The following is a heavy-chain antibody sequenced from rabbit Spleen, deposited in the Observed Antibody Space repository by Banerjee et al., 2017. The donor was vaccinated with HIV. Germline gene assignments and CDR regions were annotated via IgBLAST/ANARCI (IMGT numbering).Heavy chain of an antibody. CDR1: GFDFSNYNF. CDR2: IDSGSRDFI. CDR3: ARDFGL. J-gene: IGHJ4*01. Sequence: QEQLVESGGGLVQPGASLTLTCTASGFDFSNYNFMCWVRQAPGKGLEWIACIDSGSRDFIYYASWAKGRFTISKTSSTTVTLQMTSLTAADTATYFCARDFGLWGQGTLVTVS. D-gene: IGHD5-1*01. V-gene: IGHV1S45*01.